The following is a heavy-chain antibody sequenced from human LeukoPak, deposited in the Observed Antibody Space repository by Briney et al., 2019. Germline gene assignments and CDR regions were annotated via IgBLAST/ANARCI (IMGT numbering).Heavy chain of an antibody. CDR2: IYPDETDI. J-gene: IGHJ4*02. V-gene: IGHV5-51*01. CDR1: GYSFPTHW. CDR3: ARPPSRGYSSSFEY. Sequence: GASLKISCKGSGYSFPTHWIAWVRQLPGKGLEWMGIIYPDETDIRYSPSFQGQVTISADKSISTAYLQWSSLTASDTAMYYCARPPSRGYSSSFEYWGQGTLVTVSS. D-gene: IGHD2-2*03.